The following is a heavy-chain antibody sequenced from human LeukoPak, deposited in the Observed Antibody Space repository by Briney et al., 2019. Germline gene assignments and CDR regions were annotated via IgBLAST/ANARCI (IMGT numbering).Heavy chain of an antibody. CDR2: INHSGST. D-gene: IGHD3-10*01. CDR3: AGPGAGDLDY. V-gene: IGHV4-34*01. CDR1: GGSFGAYY. J-gene: IGHJ4*02. Sequence: SETLSLTCAVYGGSFGAYYWSWIRQPPGKGLEWIGEINHSGSTNYNPSLKSRVTISVDTSKNHFSLKLSSVTAADTAVYYCAGPGAGDLDYWGQGTLVTVPS.